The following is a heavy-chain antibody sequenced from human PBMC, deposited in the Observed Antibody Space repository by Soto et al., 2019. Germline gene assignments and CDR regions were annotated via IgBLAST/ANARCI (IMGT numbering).Heavy chain of an antibody. CDR3: ARGPGMSGIDI. J-gene: IGHJ3*02. V-gene: IGHV1-2*02. D-gene: IGHD6-25*01. Sequence: ASVKVSCKASGYTFTSYAMNWVRQAPGQGLEWMGWINTNSGNTTYAQKFQGGVTMTRDTSISTAYMELSRLRSDDTAVYYCARGPGMSGIDIWGQGTMVTVSS. CDR1: GYTFTSYA. CDR2: INTNSGNT.